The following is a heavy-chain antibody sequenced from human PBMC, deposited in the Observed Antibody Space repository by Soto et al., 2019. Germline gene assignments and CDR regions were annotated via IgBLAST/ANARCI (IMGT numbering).Heavy chain of an antibody. V-gene: IGHV4-34*01. D-gene: IGHD3-22*01. CDR2: INHSGST. CDR1: GGSFSGYY. J-gene: IGHJ4*02. CDR3: ARLRISYYYDSSGYYYVFDY. Sequence: SETRSLTCAVYGGSFSGYYWSWIRQPPGKGLEWIGEINHSGSTNYNPSLKSRVTISVDTSKNQFSLKLSSVTAADTAVYYCARLRISYYYDSSGYYYVFDYWGQGTLVTVSS.